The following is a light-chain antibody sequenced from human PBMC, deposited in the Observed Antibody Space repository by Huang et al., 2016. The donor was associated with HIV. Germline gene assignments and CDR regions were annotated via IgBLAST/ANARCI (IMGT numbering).Light chain of an antibody. CDR3: QQSDSTPYT. J-gene: IGKJ2*01. V-gene: IGKV1-39*01. Sequence: DIQMTQSPSSLSASVGDRVTISCRSSQGFSSSLNWYQQRPGKAPKLLIYAASSLQSWVPSRFSGSGSGTDFSLTINSLQPEDFATYYCQQSDSTPYTFGQGTKLEIK. CDR1: QGFSSS. CDR2: AAS.